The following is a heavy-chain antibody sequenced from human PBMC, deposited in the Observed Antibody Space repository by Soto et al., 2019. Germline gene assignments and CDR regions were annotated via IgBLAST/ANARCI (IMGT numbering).Heavy chain of an antibody. CDR2: IGGDGSDT. V-gene: IGHV3-23*01. CDR1: EFTFSDFA. CDR3: AKDAVPYNGKWDWFDS. J-gene: IGHJ5*01. Sequence: DVQLLESGGDLVQPGGSLRLSCAASEFTFSDFAMTWVRQAPGKGPEWVSSIGGDGSDTHYADSVKGRFTISRDNSKNTLFVQMSSLRGDDTAVYYCAKDAVPYNGKWDWFDSWGQGTLVTVSS. D-gene: IGHD1-26*01.